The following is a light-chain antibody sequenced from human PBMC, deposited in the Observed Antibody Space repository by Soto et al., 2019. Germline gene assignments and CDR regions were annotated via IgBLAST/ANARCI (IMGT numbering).Light chain of an antibody. CDR2: SNN. CDR3: AAWDDTVNGWV. Sequence: QSVLTQPPSASQTPGQTVSIACSGSRSNIGTNAVHWYQQVPGTAPKLLIYSNNHRPSGVPGRFSGSKSGTSASLAISGLQSEDEFDYYCAAWDDTVNGWVFGGGTKLTVL. CDR1: RSNIGTNA. V-gene: IGLV1-44*01. J-gene: IGLJ3*02.